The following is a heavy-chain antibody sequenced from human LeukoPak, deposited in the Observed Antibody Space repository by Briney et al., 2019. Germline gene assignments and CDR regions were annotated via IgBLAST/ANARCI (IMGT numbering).Heavy chain of an antibody. CDR1: GGSISSFY. V-gene: IGHV4-59*01. Sequence: SETLSLTCTVPGGSISSFYWSWIRQPPGKGLEWIGYIYYSGSTDYSPSLKSRVTMSVDTSKNQFSLKLSSVTAADTAVYYCARGVVIAPQTFGYWGQGTLVTVSS. D-gene: IGHD2-21*01. J-gene: IGHJ4*02. CDR2: IYYSGST. CDR3: ARGVVIAPQTFGY.